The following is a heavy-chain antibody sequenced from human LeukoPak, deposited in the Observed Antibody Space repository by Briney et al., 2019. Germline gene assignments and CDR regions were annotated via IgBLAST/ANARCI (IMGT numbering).Heavy chain of an antibody. CDR2: AHYSGST. Sequence: SETLSLTCTVSVGSISSYYWSWIRQPPGKALEWIGYAHYSGSTNYDASLESRVTISLDTSKNQFSLKLTSVTGSDTAVYYCAGQDGIGYYNVWGQGTTVTVSS. CDR3: AGQDGIGYYNV. V-gene: IGHV4-59*08. J-gene: IGHJ6*02. CDR1: VGSISSYY. D-gene: IGHD3-3*01.